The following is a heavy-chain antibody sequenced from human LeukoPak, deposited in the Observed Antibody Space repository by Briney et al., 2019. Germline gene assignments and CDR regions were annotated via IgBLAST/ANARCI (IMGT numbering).Heavy chain of an antibody. CDR3: ARGGEWSYDY. CDR2: IYTSGST. CDR1: GGSISSGSYY. Sequence: SETLSLTCTVSGGSISSGSYYWSWIRQPAGKGLEWIGRIYTSGSTNYNPSLKSRVTISVDTSKNQFSLKLSSVTAADTAVYYCARGGEWSYDYWGQGTLVTVSS. D-gene: IGHD3-3*01. J-gene: IGHJ4*02. V-gene: IGHV4-61*02.